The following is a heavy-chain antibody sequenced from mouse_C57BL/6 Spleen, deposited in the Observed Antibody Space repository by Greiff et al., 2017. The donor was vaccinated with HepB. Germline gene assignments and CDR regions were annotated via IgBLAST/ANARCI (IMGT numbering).Heavy chain of an antibody. D-gene: IGHD1-1*01. CDR3: AIPNYYGSSSSFDD. J-gene: IGHJ2*01. CDR1: GYTFTSYW. CDR2: IHPSDSDT. V-gene: IGHV1-74*01. Sequence: QVQLQQPGAELVKPGASVKVSCKASGYTFTSYWMHWVKQRPGQGLEWIGRIHPSDSDTNYNQKFKGKATLTVDKSSSTAYMQLSSLTSEDSAVYYCAIPNYYGSSSSFDDWGQGTTLTVSS.